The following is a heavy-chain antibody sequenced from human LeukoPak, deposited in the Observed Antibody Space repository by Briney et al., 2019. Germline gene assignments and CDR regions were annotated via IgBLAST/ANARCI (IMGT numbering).Heavy chain of an antibody. CDR2: INHSGST. Sequence: SETLSLTCAVYGGSFSGYYWSWIRQPPGKGLGWIGEINHSGSTNYNPSLKSRVTISVDTSKNQFSLKLSSVTAADTAVYYCARRRRITMIVVGHFDYWGQGTLVTVSS. J-gene: IGHJ4*02. CDR3: ARRRRITMIVVGHFDY. D-gene: IGHD3-22*01. V-gene: IGHV4-34*01. CDR1: GGSFSGYY.